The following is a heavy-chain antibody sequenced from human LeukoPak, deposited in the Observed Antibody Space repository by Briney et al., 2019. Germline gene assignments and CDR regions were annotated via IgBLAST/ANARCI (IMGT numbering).Heavy chain of an antibody. J-gene: IGHJ4*02. D-gene: IGHD1-26*01. CDR3: ARQPRDPYSGSYFDY. CDR2: IYYSGST. V-gene: IGHV4-59*08. Sequence: SETLSLTCTVSGGAISNNYWSWIRQPPGKGLEWIGYIYYSGSTNYKPSLKSRVTISVDTSKNQFSLKLSSVTAADTAVYYCARQPRDPYSGSYFDYWGQGTLVTVSS. CDR1: GGAISNNY.